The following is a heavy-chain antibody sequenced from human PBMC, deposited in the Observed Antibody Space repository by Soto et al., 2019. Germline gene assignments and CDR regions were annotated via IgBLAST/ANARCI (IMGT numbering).Heavy chain of an antibody. CDR3: ARDLAGPPPADSYYYYGMDV. J-gene: IGHJ6*02. CDR2: INHSGST. V-gene: IGHV4-34*01. D-gene: IGHD2-15*01. CDR1: GGSFSGYY. Sequence: QVQLQQWGAGLLKPSETLSLTCAVYGGSFSGYYWSWIRQPPGKGLEWIGEINHSGSTNYNPSLKSRVTISVDTSKNQFSLKLSSVTAADTAVYYCARDLAGPPPADSYYYYGMDVWGQGTTVTVSS.